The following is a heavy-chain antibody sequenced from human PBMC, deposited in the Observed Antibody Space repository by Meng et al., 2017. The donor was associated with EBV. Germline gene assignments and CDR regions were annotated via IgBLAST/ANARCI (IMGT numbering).Heavy chain of an antibody. Sequence: QLQLQQLGAGLLKPSEPLSLTCAVYGGSFSGYYWSWIRQPPGKGLEWIGEINHSGSTNYNPSLKSRVTISVDTSKNQFSLKLSSVTAADTAVYYCASVRYPYYDSSGYYGWFDPWGQGTLVTVSS. CDR3: ASVRYPYYDSSGYYGWFDP. CDR1: GGSFSGYY. J-gene: IGHJ5*02. CDR2: INHSGST. D-gene: IGHD3-22*01. V-gene: IGHV4-34*01.